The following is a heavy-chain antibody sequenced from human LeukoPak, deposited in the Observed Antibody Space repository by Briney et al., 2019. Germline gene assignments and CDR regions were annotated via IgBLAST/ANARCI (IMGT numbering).Heavy chain of an antibody. J-gene: IGHJ4*02. D-gene: IGHD5-18*01. CDR1: GFTFSSYW. CDR2: IRKDGSEK. CDR3: ARDLSGVTGYTYGRGIDY. Sequence: PGGSLRLSCAASGFTFSSYWMNWVRQAPAQGLEWVANIRKDGSEKYYEDSVKGRFTISRDNAKTSLYLQMNSLRAEDTAVYYCARDLSGVTGYTYGRGIDYWGQGTLVTVSS. V-gene: IGHV3-7*01.